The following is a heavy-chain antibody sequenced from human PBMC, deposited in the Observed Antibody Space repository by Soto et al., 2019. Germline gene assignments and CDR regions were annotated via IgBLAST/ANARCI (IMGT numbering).Heavy chain of an antibody. Sequence: HPGGSLRLSCAASGFTFSSYAMSWVRQAPGKGLEWVSTISGTGGSTYYADSVEGRFTISKDFSKNTVSLQMTGLRVDDTAVYYCARTRTAFYRYYFDSWGQGALVTVSS. CDR3: ARTRTAFYRYYFDS. CDR1: GFTFSSYA. CDR2: ISGTGGST. V-gene: IGHV3-23*01. D-gene: IGHD2-21*02. J-gene: IGHJ4*02.